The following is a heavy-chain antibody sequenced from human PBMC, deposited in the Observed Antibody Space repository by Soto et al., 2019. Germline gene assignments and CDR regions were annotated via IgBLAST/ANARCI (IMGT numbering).Heavy chain of an antibody. CDR3: ARENEGLYYDILTGYYYGMDV. CDR1: GFTFSSYS. D-gene: IGHD3-9*01. Sequence: GGSLRLSCAASGFTFSSYSMNWVRQAPGKGLEWVSYISSSSSTIYYADSVKGRFTISRDNAKNSLYLQMNSLRDEDTAVYYCARENEGLYYDILTGYYYGMDVWGQGTTVTVSS. V-gene: IGHV3-48*02. J-gene: IGHJ6*02. CDR2: ISSSSSTI.